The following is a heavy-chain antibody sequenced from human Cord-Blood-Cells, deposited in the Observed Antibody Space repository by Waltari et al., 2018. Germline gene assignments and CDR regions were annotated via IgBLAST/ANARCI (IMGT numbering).Heavy chain of an antibody. Sequence: QVQLVESGGGVVQPGRSLRLSCAASGFTFSSYGMHWVRQAPGKGLGWVAVIWYDGSNKYYADSVKGRFTISRDNSKNTLYLQMNSLRAEDTAVYYCARKVGHFDYWGQGTPVTVSS. D-gene: IGHD1-26*01. CDR1: GFTFSSYG. CDR2: IWYDGSNK. V-gene: IGHV3-33*01. CDR3: ARKVGHFDY. J-gene: IGHJ4*02.